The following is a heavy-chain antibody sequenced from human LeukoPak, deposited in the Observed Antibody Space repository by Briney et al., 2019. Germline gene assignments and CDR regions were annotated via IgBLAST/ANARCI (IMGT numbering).Heavy chain of an antibody. CDR3: ARGPYSYDSSGAFDI. Sequence: SETLSLACAVYGGSFSGYYWSWIRQPAGKGLEWIGRISSSGSTNYNPSLKSRVTISVDTSKNQFSLKLSSVTAADTAVYFCARGPYSYDSSGAFDIWGQGTMVTVSS. CDR1: GGSFSGYY. V-gene: IGHV4-59*10. J-gene: IGHJ3*02. D-gene: IGHD3-22*01. CDR2: ISSSGST.